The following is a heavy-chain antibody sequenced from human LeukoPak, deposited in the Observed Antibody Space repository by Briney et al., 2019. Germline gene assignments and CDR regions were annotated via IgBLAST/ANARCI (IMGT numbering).Heavy chain of an antibody. CDR2: ISYDGSNK. J-gene: IGHJ4*02. V-gene: IGHV3-30*04. CDR3: ARDYYYYDSGSYYTNIAN. Sequence: GRSLRLSCAASGFTFSVYAMHWVRQAPGKGLEWVAIISYDGSNKYYADSVKGRFTISRDNSKNTVYLQMNSLRAEDTAVYYCARDYYYYDSGSYYTNIANWGQGTLVTVSS. CDR1: GFTFSVYA. D-gene: IGHD3-10*01.